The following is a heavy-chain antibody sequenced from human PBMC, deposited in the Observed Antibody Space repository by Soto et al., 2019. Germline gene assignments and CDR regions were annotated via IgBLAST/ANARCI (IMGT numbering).Heavy chain of an antibody. CDR1: GFTFSNYG. J-gene: IGHJ6*02. V-gene: IGHV3-30*03. CDR2: ISHDGSNK. CDR3: ATYSSTTYFYYGMDV. D-gene: IGHD6-13*01. Sequence: QVQLVESGGGVVQPGRSLRLSCVASGFTFSNYGMHWVRQAPGKGLEWLAVISHDGSNKNYADSVKGRFTISRDNCKKMVYLQTNRLRAEDRAVYYCATYSSTTYFYYGMDVCGQGTTVTVSS.